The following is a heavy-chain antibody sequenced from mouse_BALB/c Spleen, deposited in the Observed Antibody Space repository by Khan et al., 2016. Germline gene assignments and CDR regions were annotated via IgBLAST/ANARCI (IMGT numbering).Heavy chain of an antibody. CDR1: GFTFSDYY. D-gene: IGHD2-4*01. J-gene: IGHJ3*01. CDR2: ISDGGSYT. CDR3: ARGGLRPGFAY. V-gene: IGHV5-4*02. Sequence: EVELVESGGGLVKPGGSLKLSCAASGFTFSDYYMYWVRQTLEKRLEWVATISDGGSYTYYPDSVKGRITITRDKAKNNLYLQLSSVKSEDTAMYYCARGGLRPGFAYWGQGTLVTVSA.